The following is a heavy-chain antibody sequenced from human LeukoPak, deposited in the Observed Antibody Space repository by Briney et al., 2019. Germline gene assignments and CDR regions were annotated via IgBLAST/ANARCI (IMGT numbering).Heavy chain of an antibody. J-gene: IGHJ4*02. Sequence: PSETLSLTCSVSGDSSSSGVYYWSWIRQPAGKGLEWIGRISTTGVTNYNPSLRSRVTISIDTSKSQFSLMLSSVTAADSAIYYCARAENGCRYSSYYGHRGQGTLVTVSS. CDR2: ISTTGVT. CDR3: ARAENGCRYSSYYGH. D-gene: IGHD3-10*01. V-gene: IGHV4-61*02. CDR1: GDSSSSGVYY.